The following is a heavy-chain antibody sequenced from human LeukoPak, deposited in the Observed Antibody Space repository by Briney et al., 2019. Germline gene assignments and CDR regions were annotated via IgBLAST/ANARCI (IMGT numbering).Heavy chain of an antibody. V-gene: IGHV3-23*01. D-gene: IGHD3-22*01. CDR1: GFTFSSYA. CDR3: ARGRYYDNSVYYYFDY. CDR2: ISGSGGST. Sequence: GGSLRLSCAASGFTFSSYAMSWVRQAPGMGPAWVSAISGSGGSTYYADSVKGRFTISRDTSKNTLYLQMNSLRAEDTAVYYCARGRYYDNSVYYYFDYWGQGTLVTVSS. J-gene: IGHJ4*02.